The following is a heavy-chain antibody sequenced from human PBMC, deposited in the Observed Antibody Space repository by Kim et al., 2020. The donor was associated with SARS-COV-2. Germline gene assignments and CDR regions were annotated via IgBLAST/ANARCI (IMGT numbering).Heavy chain of an antibody. J-gene: IGHJ4*02. D-gene: IGHD1-7*01. CDR2: INPNSGGT. Sequence: ASVKVSCKASGYTFTGYYMHWVRQAPGQGLEWMGWINPNSGGTNYAQKFQGRVTMTRDTSISTAYMELSRLRSDDTAVYYCARDITGTIRSDYWGQGTLVTVSS. CDR1: GYTFTGYY. CDR3: ARDITGTIRSDY. V-gene: IGHV1-2*02.